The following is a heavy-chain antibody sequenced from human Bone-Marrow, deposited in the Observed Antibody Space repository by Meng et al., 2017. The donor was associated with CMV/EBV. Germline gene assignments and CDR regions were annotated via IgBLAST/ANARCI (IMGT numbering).Heavy chain of an antibody. V-gene: IGHV1-2*02. Sequence: QVQLVQSGAEVXXXXXSVKVSCKASGYTLTDYYIHWVRQAPGQWLEWMGWINPNTDTNYAQNFQGRVTMTRDMSINTAYMELSRLTSGDTAVYYCARSSGWSRFDYWGQGTLVTVSS. D-gene: IGHD6-19*01. CDR1: GYTLTDYY. J-gene: IGHJ4*02. CDR3: ARSSGWSRFDY. CDR2: INPNTDT.